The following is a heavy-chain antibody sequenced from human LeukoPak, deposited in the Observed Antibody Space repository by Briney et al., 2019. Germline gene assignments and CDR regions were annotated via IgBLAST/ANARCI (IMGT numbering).Heavy chain of an antibody. Sequence: SSETLSLTCAVSGGSISSGGYSWSWIRQPPGKGLEWIGYIYHSGSTYYNPSLKSRVTISVDRSKNQFSLKLSSVTAADTAVYYCASFYWGDYGIDAFDIWGQGTMVTVSS. D-gene: IGHD4-17*01. CDR2: IYHSGST. J-gene: IGHJ3*02. CDR3: ASFYWGDYGIDAFDI. V-gene: IGHV4-30-2*01. CDR1: GGSISSGGYS.